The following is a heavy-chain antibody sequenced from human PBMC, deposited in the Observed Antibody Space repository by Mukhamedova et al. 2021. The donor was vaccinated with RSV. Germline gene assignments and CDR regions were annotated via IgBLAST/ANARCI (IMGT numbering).Heavy chain of an antibody. J-gene: IGHJ4*02. D-gene: IGHD3-3*01. Sequence: SGSTYYNPSLKSRVTISVDTSKNQFSLKLSSVTAADTAVYYCARVDFWSADYIFDYWGQGTLVTVSS. CDR3: ARVDFWSADYIFDY. V-gene: IGHV4-30-2*04. CDR2: SGST.